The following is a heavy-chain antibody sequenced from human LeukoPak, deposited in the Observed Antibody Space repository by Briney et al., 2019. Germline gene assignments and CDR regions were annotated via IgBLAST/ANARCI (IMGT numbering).Heavy chain of an antibody. J-gene: IGHJ4*02. V-gene: IGHV4-39*07. CDR1: GGSISSSSYY. CDR3: ASRSEIAAAGTRPEYYFDY. CDR2: IYYSGST. D-gene: IGHD6-13*01. Sequence: SETLSLTCAVSGGSISSSSYYWGWIRQPPGKGLEWIGSIYYSGSTYYNPSLKSRVTISVDTSKNQFSLKLSSVTAADTAVYYCASRSEIAAAGTRPEYYFDYWGQGTLVTVSS.